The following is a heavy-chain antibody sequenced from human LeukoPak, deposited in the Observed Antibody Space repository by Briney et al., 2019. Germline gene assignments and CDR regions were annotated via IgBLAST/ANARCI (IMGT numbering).Heavy chain of an antibody. CDR1: GFTFSSYA. CDR3: ASKTRSITIFGVVLTGLGAVGMDV. Sequence: GGSLRPSCAASGFTFSSYAMHWVRQAPGKGLEWVAVISYDGSNKYYADSVKGRFTISRDNSKNTLYLQINSLRAEDTAVYYCASKTRSITIFGVVLTGLGAVGMDVWGQGTTVTVSS. D-gene: IGHD3-3*01. V-gene: IGHV3-30-3*01. J-gene: IGHJ6*02. CDR2: ISYDGSNK.